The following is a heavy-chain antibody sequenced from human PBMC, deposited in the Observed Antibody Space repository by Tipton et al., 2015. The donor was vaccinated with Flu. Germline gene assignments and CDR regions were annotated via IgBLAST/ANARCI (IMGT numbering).Heavy chain of an antibody. D-gene: IGHD6-13*01. J-gene: IGHJ4*02. CDR2: IKQDGSEK. CDR1: GFTFSSYW. Sequence: SLRLSCPASGFTFSSYWMNWVRLAPGKGLEWVAKIKQDGSEKYYVDSVKGRFTISRDNAKSSLYLQMNSLRAEDTAVYFCARSSYSSGWFFDYWGQGTLVTVSS. V-gene: IGHV3-7*01. CDR3: ARSSYSSGWFFDY.